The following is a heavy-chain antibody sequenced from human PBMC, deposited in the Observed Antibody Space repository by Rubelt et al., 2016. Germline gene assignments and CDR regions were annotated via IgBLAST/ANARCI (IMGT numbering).Heavy chain of an antibody. Sequence: QVQLQESGPGLVKPSQTLSLTCTVSGGSISSGGYYWSWIRQHPGKGLEWIGYIYYSGSTYYNPSLKSRVTISVETSKNQLSLNLSSMTAADTAVYFCARGGYSFGIDLWGQGTLVTVSS. V-gene: IGHV4-31*03. CDR1: GGSISSGGYY. D-gene: IGHD5-18*01. CDR2: IYYSGST. J-gene: IGHJ5*02. CDR3: ARGGYSFGIDL.